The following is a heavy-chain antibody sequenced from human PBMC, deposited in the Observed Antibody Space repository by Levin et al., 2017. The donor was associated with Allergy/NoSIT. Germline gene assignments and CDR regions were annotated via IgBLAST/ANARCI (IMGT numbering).Heavy chain of an antibody. V-gene: IGHV3-23*01. CDR3: AKSIAAVATWFDR. CDR1: GFTFNNYA. CDR2: ISGTGTST. Sequence: PSGGSLRLSCVVSGFTFNNYAMNWVRQAPGKGLEWVSSISGTGTSTYYADSVKGRFTISRDNSKSTLYLQVSSLRAEDTALYYCAKSIAAVATWFDRWGQGTLVTVSS. D-gene: IGHD6-6*01. J-gene: IGHJ5*02.